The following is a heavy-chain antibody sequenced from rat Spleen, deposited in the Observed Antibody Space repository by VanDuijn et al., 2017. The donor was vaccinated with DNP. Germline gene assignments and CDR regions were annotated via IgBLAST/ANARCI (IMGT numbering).Heavy chain of an antibody. J-gene: IGHJ4*01. CDR2: ISYDGSST. CDR1: GFTFSDYN. Sequence: EVQLVESGGGLLQPGRSLKLSCAASGFTFSDYNMAWVRKAPKKGLEWVATISYDGSSTYYRDSVKGRFTISRDNAKTTLYLHMDSLRSEDTATYYCARHDYYSSPYYAMDAWGQGTSVTVSS. D-gene: IGHD1-2*01. V-gene: IGHV5-7*01. CDR3: ARHDYYSSPYYAMDA.